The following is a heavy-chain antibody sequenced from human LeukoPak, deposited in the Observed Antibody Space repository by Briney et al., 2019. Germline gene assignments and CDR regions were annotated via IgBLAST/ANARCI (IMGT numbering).Heavy chain of an antibody. J-gene: IGHJ4*02. CDR1: GDSVSSNSAA. CDR3: ARNIVGDSEGDFDY. V-gene: IGHV6-1*01. Sequence: SQTLSLTYALSGDSVSSNSAAWNWIRQSPSRGLEWLGRKYSRSKWYNDYAVSAKSRITINPDTSKNQFSLQLNSVTPEDTAVYYCARNIVGDSEGDFDYWGQGTLVTVSS. D-gene: IGHD1-26*01. CDR2: KYSRSKWYN.